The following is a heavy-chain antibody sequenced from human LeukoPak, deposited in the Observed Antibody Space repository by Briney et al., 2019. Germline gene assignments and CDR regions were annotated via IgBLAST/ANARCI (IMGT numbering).Heavy chain of an antibody. J-gene: IGHJ3*02. Sequence: ASVKVSCKASGYTFTSYYMHWVRQAPGQGLEWMGIINPSGGSTSYAQKFQGRDTMTRDMSTSTVYMELSSLRSEDTAVYYCAGAVAGTGSAFDIWGQGTMVTVSS. CDR2: INPSGGST. V-gene: IGHV1-46*01. CDR3: AGAVAGTGSAFDI. D-gene: IGHD6-19*01. CDR1: GYTFTSYY.